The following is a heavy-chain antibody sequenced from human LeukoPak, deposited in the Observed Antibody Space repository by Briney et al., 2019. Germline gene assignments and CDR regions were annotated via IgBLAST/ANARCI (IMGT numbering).Heavy chain of an antibody. Sequence: ASVKVSCKASGYTFTGYYMHWVRQAPGQGLEWMGWINPNSGGTNYAQKFQGRVTMTRDTSIRTAYMELSRLRSDDTAVYYCARDRFSRDGYNYGLDYWGQGTLVTVSS. D-gene: IGHD5-24*01. V-gene: IGHV1-2*02. J-gene: IGHJ4*02. CDR2: INPNSGGT. CDR3: ARDRFSRDGYNYGLDY. CDR1: GYTFTGYY.